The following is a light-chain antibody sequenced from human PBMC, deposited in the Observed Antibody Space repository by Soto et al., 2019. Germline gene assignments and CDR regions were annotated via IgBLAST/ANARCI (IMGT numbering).Light chain of an antibody. J-gene: IGKJ5*01. CDR2: DAS. Sequence: EVVVTQSPATVSVSPVEIATLSFMASESVGRHLAWYHQKPGQAPKLLIFDASTRATGVPARFSGSGSGTEFTLTVSSLQSEDIAVYFCQQYNNWPPNFGQGTRLEIK. V-gene: IGKV3-15*01. CDR3: QQYNNWPPN. CDR1: ESVGRH.